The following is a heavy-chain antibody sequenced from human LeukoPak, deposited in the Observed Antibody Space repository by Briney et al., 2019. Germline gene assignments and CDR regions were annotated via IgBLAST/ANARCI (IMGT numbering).Heavy chain of an antibody. CDR2: IYSSGSA. V-gene: IGHV4-4*07. CDR3: ARLSLTTVYFDS. CDR1: GGSMNSYY. J-gene: IGHJ4*02. D-gene: IGHD4-11*01. Sequence: SETLSLTCTVSGGSMNSYYWNWIRQPAGKGLEWIGRIYSSGSAAYNPSVRSRVTMSVDTSKNQFSLKLSPVTAADTAVYYCARLSLTTVYFDSWGQGTVVTVSS.